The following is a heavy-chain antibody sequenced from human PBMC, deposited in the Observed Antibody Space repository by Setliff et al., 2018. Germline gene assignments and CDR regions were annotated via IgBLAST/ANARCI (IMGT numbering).Heavy chain of an antibody. J-gene: IGHJ3*02. V-gene: IGHV3-21*01. CDR2: ISSSSSYI. D-gene: IGHD3-22*01. CDR3: ARDSTDYYDSSGYYYGTRDNDAFDI. Sequence: GGSLRLSCAASGFTFSSYSMNWVRQAPGKGLEWVSSISSSSSYIYYADSVKGRFTISRDNAKNSLYLRVNSLRAEDTAVYYCARDSTDYYDSSGYYYGTRDNDAFDIWGQGTMVTVSS. CDR1: GFTFSSYS.